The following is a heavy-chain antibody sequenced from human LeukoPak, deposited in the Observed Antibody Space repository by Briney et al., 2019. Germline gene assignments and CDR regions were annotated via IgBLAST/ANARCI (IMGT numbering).Heavy chain of an antibody. CDR2: IYPGDSGT. CDR3: AKSGSYSAAWFDP. J-gene: IGHJ5*02. V-gene: IGHV5-51*01. Sequence: GESLKISCKGSGYTFTSYWIGWVRQMPGKGLEWMGIIYPGDSGTRYSPSFQGQVTISADKSISTAYLQWSSLKASDTAMYYCAKSGSYSAAWFDPWGQGTLVTVSS. D-gene: IGHD1-26*01. CDR1: GYTFTSYW.